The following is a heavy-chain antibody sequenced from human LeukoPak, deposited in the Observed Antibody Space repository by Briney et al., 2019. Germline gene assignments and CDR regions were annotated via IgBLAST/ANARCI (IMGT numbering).Heavy chain of an antibody. V-gene: IGHV1-8*01. CDR1: GYPFTTYE. CDR3: ARGPRNEP. Sequence: ASVKVSCNTSGYPFTTYEINWVRQAAGQALEWMGWVHPNTGNTAYAQRFQGRVTMTRDTSISTAHMELSRRTSNDTDVYFCARGPRNEPGGWGTLVTV. D-gene: IGHD1-14*01. J-gene: IGHJ5*02. CDR2: VHPNTGNT.